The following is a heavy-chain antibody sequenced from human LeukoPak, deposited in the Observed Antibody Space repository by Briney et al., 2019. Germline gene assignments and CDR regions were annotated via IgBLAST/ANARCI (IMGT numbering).Heavy chain of an antibody. CDR2: IIPIFGTA. Sequence: SVKVSCKASGYTITGYYLHWVRQAPGQGLEWMGGIIPIFGTANYAQKFQGRVTITADESTSTAYMELSSLRSEDTAVYYCARGRMAGTYVFDSWGQGTLVTVSS. V-gene: IGHV1-69*13. CDR3: ARGRMAGTYVFDS. J-gene: IGHJ4*02. CDR1: GYTITGYY. D-gene: IGHD6-19*01.